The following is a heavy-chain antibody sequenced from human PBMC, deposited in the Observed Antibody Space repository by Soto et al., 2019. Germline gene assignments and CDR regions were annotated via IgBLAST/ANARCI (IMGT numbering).Heavy chain of an antibody. V-gene: IGHV5-10-1*01. CDR3: ATLVVPALIALDYGMDV. Sequence: GESLKISCKGPGYSFTSYWISWERQMHGKGLQWMGRIEPSDSYTSYSPSFQGHVTITADKSISTAYLQWSSLKASDTAMYYCATLVVPALIALDYGMDVWGQGTTVTVSS. CDR1: GYSFTSYW. D-gene: IGHD2-2*01. J-gene: IGHJ6*02. CDR2: IEPSDSYT.